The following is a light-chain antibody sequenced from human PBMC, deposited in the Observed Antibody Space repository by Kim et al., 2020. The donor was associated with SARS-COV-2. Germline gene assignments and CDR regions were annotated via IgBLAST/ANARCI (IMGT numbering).Light chain of an antibody. Sequence: VTISFTGSSSNIGAGYDVQWYQQIPGRAPKLLIFGNRNRPSGVPARFSASTSGTSASLAITGLQADDESYYYCQSSDSSLSGSIVFGTGTKVTVL. J-gene: IGLJ1*01. CDR3: QSSDSSLSGSIV. CDR2: GNR. CDR1: SSNIGAGYD. V-gene: IGLV1-40*01.